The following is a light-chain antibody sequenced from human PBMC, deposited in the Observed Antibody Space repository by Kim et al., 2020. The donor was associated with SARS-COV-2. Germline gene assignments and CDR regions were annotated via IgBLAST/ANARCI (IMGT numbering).Light chain of an antibody. CDR2: SDT. CDR3: QVWDSSSDEVM. Sequence: APGKTARITCGGNNIGGKSVHWYQQKPGQAPVLVIYSDTDRPSGIPERFSGSNSGNTATLTINRVEGGDEADYYCQVWDSSSDEVMFGGGTQLTVL. CDR1: NIGGKS. J-gene: IGLJ3*02. V-gene: IGLV3-21*04.